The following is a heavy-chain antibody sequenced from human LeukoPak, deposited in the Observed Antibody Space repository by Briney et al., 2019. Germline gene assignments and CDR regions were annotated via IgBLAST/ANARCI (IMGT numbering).Heavy chain of an antibody. V-gene: IGHV3-21*01. CDR1: GFTFSSYS. CDR2: ISSSSSYI. J-gene: IGHJ4*02. Sequence: GGSLRLSCAASGFTFSSYSMNWVRQAPGKGLEWVSSISSSSSYIYYADSVKGRFTISRDNAKNSLYLQMNSLRAEDTAVYYCARARFGDPSRDWGQGTLVTVSS. D-gene: IGHD3-10*02. CDR3: ARARFGDPSRD.